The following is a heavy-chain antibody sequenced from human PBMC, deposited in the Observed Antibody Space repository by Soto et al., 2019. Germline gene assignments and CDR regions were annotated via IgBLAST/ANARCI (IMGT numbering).Heavy chain of an antibody. D-gene: IGHD3-16*01. CDR2: IYPGDSDT. CDR1: GYSFTSYW. J-gene: IGHJ6*02. V-gene: IGHV5-51*01. CDR3: AKGQYTGGHYSYYGMDV. Sequence: GESLKISCKGSGYSFTSYWIGWVRQMPGKGLEWMGIIYPGDSDTRYSPSFQGQVTISADKSISTAYLQWSSLKASDTAMYYFAKGQYTGGHYSYYGMDVWGQGTTVTVSS.